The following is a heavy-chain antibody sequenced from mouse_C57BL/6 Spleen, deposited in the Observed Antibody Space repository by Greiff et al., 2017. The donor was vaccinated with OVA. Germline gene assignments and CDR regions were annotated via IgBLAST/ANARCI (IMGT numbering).Heavy chain of an antibody. V-gene: IGHV1-82*01. J-gene: IGHJ2*01. CDR1: GYALSSSW. CDR3: AGSYYFDY. Sequence: QVQLQQSGPELVKPGASVKISCKASGYALSSSWMNWVKQRPGKGLEWIGRIYPGDGDTNYNGKFKGKATLTADKSSSTAYMQLSSLTSEDSAVYFCAGSYYFDYWGQGTTLTVSS. CDR2: IYPGDGDT.